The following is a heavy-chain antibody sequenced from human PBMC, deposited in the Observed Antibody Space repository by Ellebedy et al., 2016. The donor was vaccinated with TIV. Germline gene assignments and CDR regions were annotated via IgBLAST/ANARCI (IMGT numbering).Heavy chain of an antibody. CDR3: ATGSLGD. Sequence: GGSLRLSXVASGFTFSSYWMSWVRQAPGKGLEWVANIKPDGSEKYYVDSVKGRFTISKDNAKNSVFLQMNSLRAEDTAVYYCATGSLGDWGQGTPVTVSS. CDR1: GFTFSSYW. CDR2: IKPDGSEK. D-gene: IGHD3-16*01. J-gene: IGHJ4*02. V-gene: IGHV3-7*01.